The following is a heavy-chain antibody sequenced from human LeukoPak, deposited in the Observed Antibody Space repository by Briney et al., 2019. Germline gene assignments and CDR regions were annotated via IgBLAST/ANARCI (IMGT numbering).Heavy chain of an antibody. CDR3: ARPIQIPNYYDSSGYPFDY. D-gene: IGHD3-22*01. CDR2: ISYDGSNK. J-gene: IGHJ4*02. CDR1: GFAFSSYA. V-gene: IGHV3-30-3*01. Sequence: PGRSLRLSCAASGFAFSSYAMHWVRQAPGKGLEWVAVISYDGSNKYYADSVKGRFTISRDNSKSTLYLQMNSLRAEDTAVYYCARPIQIPNYYDSSGYPFDYWGQGTLVTVSS.